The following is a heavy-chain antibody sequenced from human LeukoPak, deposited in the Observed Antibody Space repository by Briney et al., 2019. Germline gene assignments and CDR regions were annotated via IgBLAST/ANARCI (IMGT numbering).Heavy chain of an antibody. CDR2: INTDGSST. Sequence: GGSLRLSCAASGFTFSSYWMHWVRQAPGKGLVWVSRINTDGSSTSYADSVKGRFTISRDNAKNTLYLQMNSLRAEDTAVYYCARATERGDFWSGYVYYYYMDVWGKGTTVTVSS. J-gene: IGHJ6*03. V-gene: IGHV3-74*01. D-gene: IGHD3-3*01. CDR3: ARATERGDFWSGYVYYYYMDV. CDR1: GFTFSSYW.